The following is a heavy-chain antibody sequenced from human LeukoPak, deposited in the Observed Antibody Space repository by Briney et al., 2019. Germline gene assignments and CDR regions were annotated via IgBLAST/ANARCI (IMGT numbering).Heavy chain of an antibody. D-gene: IGHD4-17*01. V-gene: IGHV3-30*04. CDR3: ASSPYGDLNWFDP. CDR1: GFTFSSYA. CDR2: ISYDGSNK. Sequence: GGSLRLSCAASGFTFSSYAMHWVRQAPGKGLEWVAVISYDGSNKYYADSVKGRFTISRDNSKNTLYLQVNSLRAEDTAVYYCASSPYGDLNWFDPWGQGTLVTVSS. J-gene: IGHJ5*02.